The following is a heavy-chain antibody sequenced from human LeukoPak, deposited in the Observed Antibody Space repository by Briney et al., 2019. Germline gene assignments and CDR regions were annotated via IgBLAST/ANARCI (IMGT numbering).Heavy chain of an antibody. D-gene: IGHD2-2*01. J-gene: IGHJ4*02. CDR1: GYSFTSYW. CDR3: ARQWGRYCSSTSCYADY. Sequence: GESLKISCKGSGYSFTSYWIGWVRQMPGKGLEWMGIIYPGDSDTRYSPSFQGQVTISADKSISTAYLQWSSLKVSDTAMYYCARQWGRYCSSTSCYADYWGQGTLVTVSS. CDR2: IYPGDSDT. V-gene: IGHV5-51*01.